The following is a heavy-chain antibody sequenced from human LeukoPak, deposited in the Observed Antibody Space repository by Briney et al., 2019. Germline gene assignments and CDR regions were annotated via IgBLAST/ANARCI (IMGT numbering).Heavy chain of an antibody. Sequence: SQTLSLTCAISGDSVSSNSAAWNWIRQSPSRGLEWLGRTYYRSKWYNDYAVSVKSRITINPDTSKNQFSLQLNSVTPEDTAVYYCARDSQVGVAAAGMMRYFDYWGQGTLVTVSS. CDR3: ARDSQVGVAAAGMMRYFDY. D-gene: IGHD6-13*01. J-gene: IGHJ4*02. CDR2: TYYRSKWYN. CDR1: GDSVSSNSAA. V-gene: IGHV6-1*01.